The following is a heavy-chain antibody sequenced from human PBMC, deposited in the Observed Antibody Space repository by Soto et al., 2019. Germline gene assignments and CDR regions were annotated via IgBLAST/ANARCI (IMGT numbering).Heavy chain of an antibody. Sequence: PSETLSLTCIVSGASISSRSSYWGWIRQPPGKGLEWVGTFYSGSTYNNPSLKSRVTISVDTSKNQFSLKLSSVAAEDTAIYYCATTRGIAVGGSFDHWGQGTRVTVSS. CDR2: FYSGST. V-gene: IGHV4-39*01. D-gene: IGHD6-13*01. J-gene: IGHJ5*02. CDR3: ATTRGIAVGGSFDH. CDR1: GASISSRSSY.